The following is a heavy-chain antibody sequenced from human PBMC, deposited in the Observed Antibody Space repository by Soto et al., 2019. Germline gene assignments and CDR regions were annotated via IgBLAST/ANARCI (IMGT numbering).Heavy chain of an antibody. CDR1: GGSFSGYY. CDR3: ARGQVVGAIFGVVIIRGLDY. D-gene: IGHD3-3*01. J-gene: IGHJ4*02. CDR2: INHSGST. V-gene: IGHV4-34*01. Sequence: SETLSLTCAVYGGSFSGYYWSWIRQPPGKGLEWIGEINHSGSTNYNPSLKSRVTISVDTSKNQFSLKLSSVTAADTAVYYCARGQVVGAIFGVVIIRGLDYWGQGTLVTVS.